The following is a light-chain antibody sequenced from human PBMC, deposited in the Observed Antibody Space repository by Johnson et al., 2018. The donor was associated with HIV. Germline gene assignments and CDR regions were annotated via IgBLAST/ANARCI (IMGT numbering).Light chain of an antibody. CDR1: SSNIGNNY. J-gene: IGLJ1*01. Sequence: HSVLTQPPSVSAAPGQKVTISCSGSSSNIGNNYVSWYQQLPGTAPKLLIYDNIKRPSGIPDRFSGSKSGTSATLGLAGLPTGDEADYYCGTWDSSLSANVFGTGTKVTVL. CDR3: GTWDSSLSANV. V-gene: IGLV1-51*01. CDR2: DNI.